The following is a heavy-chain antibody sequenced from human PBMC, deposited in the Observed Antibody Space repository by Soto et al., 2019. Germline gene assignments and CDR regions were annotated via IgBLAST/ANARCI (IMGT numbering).Heavy chain of an antibody. CDR2: MNPNSGNT. CDR3: ARVRRITFGGVIQY. CDR1: GYTFTSYD. V-gene: IGHV1-8*01. Sequence: GASVKVSCKASGYTFTSYDINCVRQATGQVLEWMGWMNPNSGNTGYAQKFQGRVTMTRNTSISTAYMELSSLRSEDTAVYYRARVRRITFGGVIQYWGQGTLVTVSS. J-gene: IGHJ4*02. D-gene: IGHD3-16*02.